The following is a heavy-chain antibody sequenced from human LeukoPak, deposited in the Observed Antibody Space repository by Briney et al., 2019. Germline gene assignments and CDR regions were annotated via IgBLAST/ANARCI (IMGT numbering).Heavy chain of an antibody. CDR1: GFTFRSYS. J-gene: IGHJ5*02. D-gene: IGHD2/OR15-2a*01. Sequence: GSLRLSCAASGFTFRSYSMNWVRQAPGKGLEWVSSISSSSSYIYYADSVKGRFTISRDNAKNPLYLQMNSLRAEDTAVYYCARDLSGDYWFDPWGQGTLVTVSS. V-gene: IGHV3-21*01. CDR3: ARDLSGDYWFDP. CDR2: ISSSSSYI.